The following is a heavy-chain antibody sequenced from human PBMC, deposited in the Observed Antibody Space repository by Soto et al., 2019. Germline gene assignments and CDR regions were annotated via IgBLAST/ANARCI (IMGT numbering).Heavy chain of an antibody. CDR1: GFTFRSYE. CDR2: ISSSGTTI. CDR3: ATRTVTYARGMAL. J-gene: IGHJ6*02. D-gene: IGHD6-13*01. Sequence: EVQLVESGGGLVQPGGSLRLSCAASGFTFRSYEMNWVRQAPGKGLEWISYISSSGTTIYYEGSVKGGFTISRDNAKNTLYLKMNSLRAEDTALYYCATRTVTYARGMALWGPGTTVNASS. V-gene: IGHV3-48*03.